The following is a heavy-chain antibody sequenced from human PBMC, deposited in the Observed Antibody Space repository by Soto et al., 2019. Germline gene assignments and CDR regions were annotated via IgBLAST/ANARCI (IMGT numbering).Heavy chain of an antibody. CDR1: GGTFSSYA. V-gene: IGHV1-69*01. Sequence: QVQLVQSGAEVKKPGSSVKVSCKASGGTFSSYAISWVRQAPGQGLEWMGGIIPIAETTNYAQKFQGRVTITADESKSTAYMELRSLRSEDTAVYYCARSQGSSTSLEIYYYYYCGMDVWGQGTTVTVSS. J-gene: IGHJ6*02. CDR3: ARSQGSSTSLEIYYYYYCGMDV. D-gene: IGHD2-2*01. CDR2: IIPIAETT.